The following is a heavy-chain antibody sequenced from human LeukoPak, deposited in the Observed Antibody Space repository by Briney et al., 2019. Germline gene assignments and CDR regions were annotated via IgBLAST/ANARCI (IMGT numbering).Heavy chain of an antibody. Sequence: PGGSLRLSCAASGFTFDDYAMHWVRQAPGKGLEWVSGISWNSGSIGYADSVKGRFTISRDNAKNSLYLQMNSLRAEDTAVYYCARDNPHNPGYGSSWYTRHFDYWGQGTLVTVSS. J-gene: IGHJ4*02. V-gene: IGHV3-9*01. D-gene: IGHD6-13*01. CDR2: ISWNSGSI. CDR3: ARDNPHNPGYGSSWYTRHFDY. CDR1: GFTFDDYA.